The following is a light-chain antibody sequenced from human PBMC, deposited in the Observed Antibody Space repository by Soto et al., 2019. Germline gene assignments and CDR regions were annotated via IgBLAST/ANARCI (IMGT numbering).Light chain of an antibody. J-gene: IGKJ1*01. Sequence: EIVLTQSPGTLSLSPGERATLSCMASQSVTSSYLAWYQQKPGQAPRRLIYGASIRATGIPDRFSGSGSGTDFTLTISRLEPEDFALYFCQQYHSSPLTFGQGTKVDIK. CDR3: QQYHSSPLT. V-gene: IGKV3-20*01. CDR1: QSVTSSY. CDR2: GAS.